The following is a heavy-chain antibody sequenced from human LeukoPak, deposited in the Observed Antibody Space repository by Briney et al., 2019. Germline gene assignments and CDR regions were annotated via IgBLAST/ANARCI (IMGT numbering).Heavy chain of an antibody. CDR1: GFTFSTSW. CDR2: ISHGGST. D-gene: IGHD3-10*01. Sequence: GSLRLSSAASGFTFSTSWMSWVRQAPGTGLEWIGEISHGGSTNYNPSLKSRVIISIDTSKNHFSLNLTSVTAADTAVYYCARGGRAYSPKDWGQGTLVTVSS. V-gene: IGHV4-34*08. CDR3: ARGGRAYSPKD. J-gene: IGHJ4*02.